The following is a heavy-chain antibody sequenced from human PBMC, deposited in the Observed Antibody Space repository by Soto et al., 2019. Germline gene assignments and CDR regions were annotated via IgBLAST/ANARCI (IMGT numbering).Heavy chain of an antibody. Sequence: HVQLQESGPGLVKPSEPLSLTCSVSAGSLSRYYWGWVRQSPGEGLEWIAHISYTVDASYNPSLKSRVTISRDTSKNQIALSLMSVTAADTAVYYCVGSLMSRAMESFDYWGQGTLVTVTS. V-gene: IGHV4-59*01. CDR2: ISYTVDA. J-gene: IGHJ4*02. CDR1: AGSLSRYY. D-gene: IGHD5-18*01. CDR3: VGSLMSRAMESFDY.